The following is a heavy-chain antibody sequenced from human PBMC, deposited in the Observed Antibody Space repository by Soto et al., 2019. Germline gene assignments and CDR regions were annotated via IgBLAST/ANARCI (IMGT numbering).Heavy chain of an antibody. V-gene: IGHV1-2*02. CDR3: ARDPDYGDYWGYFFDS. CDR1: GYTFAAHY. Sequence: ASVKVSCKTSGYTFAAHYIHWIRQAPGQGLEWMGWINPTSGGTVYAQNFQDRVTMTRDTSISTAYMESRRLNSDDTAVYYCARDPDYGDYWGYFFDSWGQGTPVTVSS. J-gene: IGHJ4*02. CDR2: INPTSGGT. D-gene: IGHD4-17*01.